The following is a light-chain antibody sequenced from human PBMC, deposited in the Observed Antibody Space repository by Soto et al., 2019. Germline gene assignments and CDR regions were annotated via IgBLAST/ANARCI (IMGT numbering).Light chain of an antibody. CDR1: SSDVGAYNY. CDR2: DVT. J-gene: IGLJ2*01. Sequence: QSALTQPRSVSGSPGQLVTISCTGTSSDVGAYNYVSWYQQHPGKAPKLIVYDVTKRPSGVPDRFSGSKSGNTASLTISGLQAEDEADYYCCSYAGNYFVVFGGGTQLTVL. CDR3: CSYAGNYFVV. V-gene: IGLV2-11*01.